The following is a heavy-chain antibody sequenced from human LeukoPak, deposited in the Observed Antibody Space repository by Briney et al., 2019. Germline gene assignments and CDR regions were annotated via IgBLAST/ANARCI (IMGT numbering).Heavy chain of an antibody. CDR3: ARMVRGRGYYYYYMDV. CDR1: GYSISSGYY. V-gene: IGHV4-38-2*02. D-gene: IGHD3-10*01. Sequence: SETLSLTCTVSGYSISSGYYWGWIRQPPGKGLEWIGIIYHSGSTYYNPSLKSRVTISVDTSKNEFSLKLSSVTAADTAVYSCARMVRGRGYYYYYMDVWGKGTTVTVSS. CDR2: IYHSGST. J-gene: IGHJ6*03.